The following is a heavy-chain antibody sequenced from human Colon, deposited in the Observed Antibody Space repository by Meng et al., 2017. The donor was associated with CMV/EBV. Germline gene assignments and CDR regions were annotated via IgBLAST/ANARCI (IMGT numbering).Heavy chain of an antibody. J-gene: IGHJ4*02. CDR1: GFTFSRYS. Sequence: GESLKISCAVSGFTFSRYSMAWVRQAPGRGPEWVSSIGGTGSYTYYADFAEGRFTISRDSSQNTLFLQMRGLRVEDTAVYYCARQPYYGSGRGVYFDHWGQGTLVTVSS. V-gene: IGHV3-23*01. CDR2: IGGTGSYT. D-gene: IGHD3-10*01. CDR3: ARQPYYGSGRGVYFDH.